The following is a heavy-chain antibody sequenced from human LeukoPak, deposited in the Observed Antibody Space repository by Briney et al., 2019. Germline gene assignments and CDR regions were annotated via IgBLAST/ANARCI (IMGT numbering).Heavy chain of an antibody. V-gene: IGHV4-30-2*01. D-gene: IGHD4-17*01. CDR3: ARGVLSYDYGDFVTGWFDP. CDR1: GGSISSGGYS. CDR2: IYHSGST. Sequence: PSETLSLTCTVSGGSISSGGYSWSWIRQPPGKGLEWIGYIYHSGSTYYNPSLKSRATISVDRSKNQFSLKLSSVTAADTAVYYCARGVLSYDYGDFVTGWFDPWGQGTLVTVSS. J-gene: IGHJ5*02.